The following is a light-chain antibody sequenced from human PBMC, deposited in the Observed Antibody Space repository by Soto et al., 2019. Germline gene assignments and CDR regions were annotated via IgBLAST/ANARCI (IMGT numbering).Light chain of an antibody. J-gene: IGKJ3*01. CDR1: QSVSSNY. V-gene: IGKV3-20*01. CDR2: GAS. CDR3: QQYGSSPFT. Sequence: EIVLTQSPGTLSLSPGERATLSCRASQSVSSNYLAWYQQKPGQAPRLLIYGASTRATGIPDRFSGSGSATDFTLTISRLEPADFAVYYCQQYGSSPFTFGPVTKVDIK.